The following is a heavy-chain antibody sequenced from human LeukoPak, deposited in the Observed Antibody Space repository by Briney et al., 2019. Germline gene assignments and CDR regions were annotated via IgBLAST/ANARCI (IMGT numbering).Heavy chain of an antibody. CDR2: INANSGGT. J-gene: IGHJ4*02. Sequence: ASVKVSCKASGYTLTGYYMHWVRQAPGQGRGWMGWINANSGGTNYAQKFQGRVTMTRDTSISTAYMELSGLRSDDTAVYYCAREPPTITTFRESLDHWGQGTLVTVSS. CDR1: GYTLTGYY. CDR3: AREPPTITTFRESLDH. D-gene: IGHD3-10*01. V-gene: IGHV1-2*02.